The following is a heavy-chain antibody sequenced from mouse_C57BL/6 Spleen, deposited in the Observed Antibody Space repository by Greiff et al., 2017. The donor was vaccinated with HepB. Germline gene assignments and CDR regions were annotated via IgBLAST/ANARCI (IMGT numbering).Heavy chain of an antibody. CDR2: IYPGDGDT. D-gene: IGHD1-2*01. Sequence: QVQLQQSGAELVKPGASVKISCKASGYAFSSYWMNWVKQRPGKGLEWIGQIYPGDGDTNYHGKFKGKATLTADKSSSTAYMQLSSLTSEDSAVYFCARLDFHHYSRDYFDYWGQGTTLTVSS. J-gene: IGHJ2*01. CDR3: ARLDFHHYSRDYFDY. V-gene: IGHV1-80*01. CDR1: GYAFSSYW.